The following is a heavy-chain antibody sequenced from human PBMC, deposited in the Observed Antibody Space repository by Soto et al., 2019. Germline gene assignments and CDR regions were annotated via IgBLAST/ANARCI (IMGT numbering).Heavy chain of an antibody. CDR1: GGSINTITYY. V-gene: IGHV4-39*01. D-gene: IGHD6-13*01. CDR3: ARHVAPDGNNWFDP. Sequence: SETLSLTCTVSGGSINTITYYWGWIRQPPGKGLEWIGTIYYSGSTYYNPSLKSRVTISVDTPKKQFSLKLTSVTAEDTAVYYCARHVAPDGNNWFDPWGQGTLVTVSS. J-gene: IGHJ5*02. CDR2: IYYSGST.